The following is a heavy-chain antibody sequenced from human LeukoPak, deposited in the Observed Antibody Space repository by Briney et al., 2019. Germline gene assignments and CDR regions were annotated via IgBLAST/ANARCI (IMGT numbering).Heavy chain of an antibody. CDR2: ISGSGGSK. CDR3: AKEAWLTGWNYYFDY. D-gene: IGHD5-12*01. CDR1: GLTLTRYA. J-gene: IGHJ4*02. V-gene: IGHV3-23*01. Sequence: GGSLRLSCAAAGLTLTRYAMSWVRPAPGRGLEWDSAISGSGGSKYYADSVKGRFTISRDNSKNTLYLQMNSLRAEDTAVYYCAKEAWLTGWNYYFDYWGQGTLVTVSS.